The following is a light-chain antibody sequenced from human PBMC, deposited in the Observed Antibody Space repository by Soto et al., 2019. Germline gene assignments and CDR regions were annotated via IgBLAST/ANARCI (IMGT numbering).Light chain of an antibody. V-gene: IGKV1-39*01. CDR1: QSIDIY. J-gene: IGKJ2*01. CDR3: QQGYSIPT. CDR2: AAS. Sequence: DIQLTQSPSSLSASVGDRVTITCRTSQSIDIYLNWYQQRPGQVPKLLIYAASNLQRGVPSRFSGSGSVTAFTRTISSLQPEDFATYYCQQGYSIPTFGQGTKVGIK.